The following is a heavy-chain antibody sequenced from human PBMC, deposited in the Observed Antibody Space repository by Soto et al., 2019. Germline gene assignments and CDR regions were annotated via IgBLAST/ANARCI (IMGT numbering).Heavy chain of an antibody. Sequence: PSETLSLTCSVSGGSISSSFWSWIRQPPGKELEWIGYISYSGSTTYNPSLKSRITLSVDTSKNQFSLRVASVTAADTAVYYCARGHRAMEYYYYYGMDVWGQGTTVTVSS. CDR3: ARGHRAMEYYYYYGMDV. J-gene: IGHJ6*02. CDR1: GGSISSSF. CDR2: ISYSGST. V-gene: IGHV4-59*01. D-gene: IGHD5-18*01.